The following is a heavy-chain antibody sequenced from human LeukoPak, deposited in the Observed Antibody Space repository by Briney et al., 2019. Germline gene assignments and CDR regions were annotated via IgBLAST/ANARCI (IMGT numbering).Heavy chain of an antibody. Sequence: SQTLSPTCTVSGGSISSGDYYWSWIRQPPGQGLQWICYIYYTGSTHYNPSLKSRVSISRDTSKNQFSLKLSSVTAADTAVYYCVTERAATSGFGVHWGQGTLVTVSS. J-gene: IGHJ4*02. CDR3: VTERAATSGFGVH. CDR2: IYYTGST. V-gene: IGHV4-30-4*01. CDR1: GGSISSGDYY. D-gene: IGHD6-13*01.